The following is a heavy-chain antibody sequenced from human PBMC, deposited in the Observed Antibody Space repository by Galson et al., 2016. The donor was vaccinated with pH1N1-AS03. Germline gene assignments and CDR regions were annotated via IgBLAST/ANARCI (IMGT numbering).Heavy chain of an antibody. CDR2: VDPDTSKT. CDR3: ATDGPRGSLSS. D-gene: IGHD6-6*01. J-gene: IGHJ4*02. Sequence: VKVSCKVSGYPFTDYNMHWVQQAPGKGLEWMGLVDPDTSKTKYAEKFQGRVTITADTSRDTAYMDPSGLRSADTAIYYCATDGPRGSLSSWGQGSLVTVSS. V-gene: IGHV1-69-2*01. CDR1: GYPFTDYN.